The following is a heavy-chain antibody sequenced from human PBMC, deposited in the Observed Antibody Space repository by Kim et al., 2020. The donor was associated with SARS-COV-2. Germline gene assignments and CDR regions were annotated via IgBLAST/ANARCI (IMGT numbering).Heavy chain of an antibody. CDR3: AKDYNSGSYLDY. CDR2: ISYDGSNK. J-gene: IGHJ4*02. D-gene: IGHD1-26*01. CDR1: GFTFSSYG. Sequence: GGSLRLSCAASGFTFSSYGMHWVRQAPGKGLEWVAVISYDGSNKYYADSVKGRFTISRDNSKNTLYLQMNSLRAEDTAVYYCAKDYNSGSYLDYWGQGTLVTVSS. V-gene: IGHV3-30*18.